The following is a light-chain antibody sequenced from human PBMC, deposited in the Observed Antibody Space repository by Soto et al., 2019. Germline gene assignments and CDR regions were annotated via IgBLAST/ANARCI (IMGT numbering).Light chain of an antibody. CDR2: DVN. J-gene: IGLJ3*02. CDR3: RLYAGINTWV. CDR1: SSDVGGYTF. Sequence: QSARTQPPSASGSPGQSVTISCTGTSSDVGGYTFVSWYQQHRGKAPKFMIYDVNKRPSGVPGRFSGSKSGNPASLTVSGLQADDEAYYFCRLYAGINTWVFGGGTMLPVL. V-gene: IGLV2-8*01.